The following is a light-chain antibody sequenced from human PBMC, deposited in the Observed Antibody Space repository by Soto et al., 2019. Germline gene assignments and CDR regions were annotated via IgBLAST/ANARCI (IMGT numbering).Light chain of an antibody. CDR3: QQYDSSPRT. J-gene: IGKJ1*01. Sequence: EIVLTQSPGTLSLSPGERATLSCRASQSVSSSYLAWYQQKPGQAPRLLIYRTSNRATGIPDRFSGSGSATDFTLTISRLEPEDFAVYWCQQYDSSPRTFGQGTKVDIK. CDR1: QSVSSSY. CDR2: RTS. V-gene: IGKV3-20*01.